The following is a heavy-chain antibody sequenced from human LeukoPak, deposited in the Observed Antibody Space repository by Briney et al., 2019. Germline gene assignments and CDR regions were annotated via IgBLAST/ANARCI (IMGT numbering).Heavy chain of an antibody. D-gene: IGHD6-19*01. CDR3: ARDYSSAWTFDY. CDR2: IYSGGST. CDR1: GGSINTDD. J-gene: IGHJ4*02. V-gene: IGHV4-4*07. Sequence: SETLSLTCNFPGGSINTDDWSWIRQPAGKGLEWIGRIYSGGSTNYNPSLKSRVTISIDKSKSQLYLKLNSLTAADTAVYYCARDYSSAWTFDYWGQGTLVTVSS.